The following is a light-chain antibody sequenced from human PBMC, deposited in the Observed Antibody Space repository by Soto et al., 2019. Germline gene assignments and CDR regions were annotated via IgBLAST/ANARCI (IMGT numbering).Light chain of an antibody. J-gene: IGLJ1*01. CDR3: CSYAGSSTYV. CDR1: SSDVGNYNL. V-gene: IGLV2-23*02. Sequence: QSALTQPASVSGSPGQSITISCTGTSSDVGNYNLVSWYQQHPGKAPKLMIYEVSKRPSGVSNRFSGSKSDNTASLTISGLQAEDEADYYCCSYAGSSTYVFGIGTKVTVL. CDR2: EVS.